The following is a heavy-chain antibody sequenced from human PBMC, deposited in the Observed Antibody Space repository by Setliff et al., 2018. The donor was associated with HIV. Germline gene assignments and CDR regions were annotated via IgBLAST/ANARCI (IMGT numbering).Heavy chain of an antibody. Sequence: SETLSLTCRVSGASIGSSHYYWGWIRQPPGKGLEWVASIYYNGSPFYNPSLKSRVTISVDTSKNQFSLNLSSVTAADTAVYYCARHCGYSPGQICYYYLDIWG. CDR2: IYYNGSP. D-gene: IGHD5-18*01. CDR3: ARHCGYSPGQICYYYLDI. J-gene: IGHJ6*03. CDR1: GASIGSSHYY. V-gene: IGHV4-39*01.